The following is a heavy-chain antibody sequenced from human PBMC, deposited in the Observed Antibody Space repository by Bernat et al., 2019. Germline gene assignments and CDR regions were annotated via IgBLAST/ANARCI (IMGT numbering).Heavy chain of an antibody. CDR2: ISYDGSNK. V-gene: IGHV3-30*04. J-gene: IGHJ5*02. Sequence: QVQLVESGGGVVQPGRSLRLSCAASGFTFSSYAMHWVRQAPGKGLEWVAVISYDGSNKYYADSVKGRFTISRDNSKNTLYLQMNSLRAEDTAVYYCARTVDIGATMEFDPWGQGTLVTVSS. CDR3: ARTVDIGATMEFDP. CDR1: GFTFSSYA. D-gene: IGHD2-2*03.